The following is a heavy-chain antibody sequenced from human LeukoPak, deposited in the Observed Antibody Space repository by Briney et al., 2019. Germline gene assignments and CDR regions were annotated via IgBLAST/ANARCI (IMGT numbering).Heavy chain of an antibody. V-gene: IGHV1-18*01. CDR2: ISAYNGNT. CDR1: GYTFTIYG. CDR3: ARGYSGYDATTFDY. D-gene: IGHD5-12*01. Sequence: ASVKVSCKASGYTFTIYGISWVRQAPGQGLEWMGCISAYNGNTNYAQKLQGRVTMTTDTSTSTAYMELRSLRSDDTAVYYCARGYSGYDATTFDYWGQGTLVTVSS. J-gene: IGHJ4*02.